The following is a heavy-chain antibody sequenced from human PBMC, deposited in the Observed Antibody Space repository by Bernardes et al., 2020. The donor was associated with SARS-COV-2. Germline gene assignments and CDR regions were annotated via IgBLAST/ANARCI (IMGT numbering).Heavy chain of an antibody. CDR1: GYTLPEIS. D-gene: IGHD1-26*01. J-gene: IGHJ4*02. CDR2: FDPEDGET. Sequence: ASMKVSCKVSGYTLPEISLHWVRQAPGKGLEWMGGFDPEDGETIYAQKFQGRVTMTEDTSTDTAYKELSSLRSEDTAVYYCATTYSIVGATPFDYWSQGTLVTVSS. V-gene: IGHV1-24*01. CDR3: ATTYSIVGATPFDY.